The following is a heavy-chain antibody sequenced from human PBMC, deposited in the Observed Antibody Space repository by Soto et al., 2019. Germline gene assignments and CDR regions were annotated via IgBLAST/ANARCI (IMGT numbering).Heavy chain of an antibody. D-gene: IGHD6-6*01. CDR1: GFTLTRQD. CDR2: LSYDGIAQ. Sequence: QEQLVESGGDVVQPGGSLRLSCAASGFTLTRQDMHWVRQAPGKGLEWVAVLSYDGIAQYYADSVKGRFTISRDNSKNTLYLKMKSLRVENRALYYCVKGGWYGSPSPSARWGRGTLVTVSS. CDR3: VKGGWYGSPSPSAR. J-gene: IGHJ4*02. V-gene: IGHV3-30*18.